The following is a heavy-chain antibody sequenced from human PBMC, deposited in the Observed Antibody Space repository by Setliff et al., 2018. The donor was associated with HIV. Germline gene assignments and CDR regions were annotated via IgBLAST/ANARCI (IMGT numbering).Heavy chain of an antibody. CDR3: ARGRVFDP. Sequence: SETLSLTCAVYGGSLSGYHWSWIRQSPEKGLEWIGEINHSGSTNYNPSLKSRVTMSVDTSKNQFSLKLSSVTAADTAVYYCARGRVFDPWGQGTLVTVSS. J-gene: IGHJ5*02. CDR2: INHSGST. CDR1: GGSLSGYH. V-gene: IGHV4-34*01.